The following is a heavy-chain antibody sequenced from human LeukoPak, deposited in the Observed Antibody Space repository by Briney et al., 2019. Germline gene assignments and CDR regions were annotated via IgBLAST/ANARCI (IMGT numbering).Heavy chain of an antibody. J-gene: IGHJ3*02. CDR2: ISAYNGNT. CDR1: GYTFTSYG. Sequence: VASVKVSCKASGYTFTSYGISWVRQAPGQGLEWMGWISAYNGNTNYAQKLQGRGTMTTDTATSTAYMELRSLRSDDTAVYYCARERAPMYYYDSSGYHDAFDIWGLGTMVTVSS. CDR3: ARERAPMYYYDSSGYHDAFDI. D-gene: IGHD3-22*01. V-gene: IGHV1-18*01.